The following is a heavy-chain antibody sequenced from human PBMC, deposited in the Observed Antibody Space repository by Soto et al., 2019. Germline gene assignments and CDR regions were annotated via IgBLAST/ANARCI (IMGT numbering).Heavy chain of an antibody. CDR2: IGVGSSPI. D-gene: IGHD3-10*01. V-gene: IGHV3-48*01. J-gene: IGHJ4*02. Sequence: HLVESGGGSVQPGGSLRLSCAAAGLRFRGFSMAWVRQAPGKGLEWVAYIGVGSSPIYYADSVQGRFTVSRDDARNSLSLQMDGLRAEDTAIYYCSGSRDGFGWGQGTLVTVS. CDR3: SGSRDGFG. CDR1: GLRFRGFS.